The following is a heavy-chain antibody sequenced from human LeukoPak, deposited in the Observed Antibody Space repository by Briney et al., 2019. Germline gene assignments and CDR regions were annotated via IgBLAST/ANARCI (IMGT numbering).Heavy chain of an antibody. Sequence: SETLSLTCAVSGGSLSGYYWTWIRQLPGKGLEWIGEINHSGSTNYNPSLKSRVTISVDTSKNQFSLKLSSVTAADTAVYYCARVVPESYYYYYYYMDVWGKGTTVTVSS. D-gene: IGHD2-2*01. J-gene: IGHJ6*03. CDR3: ARVVPESYYYYYYYMDV. V-gene: IGHV4-34*01. CDR1: GGSLSGYY. CDR2: INHSGST.